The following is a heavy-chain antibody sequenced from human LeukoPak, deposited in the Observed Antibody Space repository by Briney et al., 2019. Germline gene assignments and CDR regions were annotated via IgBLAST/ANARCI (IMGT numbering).Heavy chain of an antibody. CDR3: ARDRNKQQLGQ. D-gene: IGHD6-13*01. CDR1: GGSISSYY. Sequence: SETLSLTCTVSGGSISSYYWSWIRQPPGKGLEWIGYIYYSGSTNYNPSLKSRVTISVDTSKNQFSLKLSSVTAADTAVYYCARDRNKQQLGQWGQGTLVTVSS. V-gene: IGHV4-59*01. CDR2: IYYSGST. J-gene: IGHJ4*02.